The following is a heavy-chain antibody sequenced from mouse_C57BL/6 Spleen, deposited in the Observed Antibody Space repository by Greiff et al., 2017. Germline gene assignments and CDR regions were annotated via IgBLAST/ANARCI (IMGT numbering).Heavy chain of an antibody. J-gene: IGHJ1*03. CDR3: ARSAVWYFDV. CDR1: GYSFTGYY. V-gene: IGHV1-42*01. CDR2: INPSTGGT. D-gene: IGHD1-1*01. Sequence: VQLQQSGAELVKPGASVKISCKASGYSFTGYYMNWVKQSPEKRLEWIGEINPSTGGTTYNQKFKAKATLTVAKSSSTAYMQLKSLTAEDYAVYYCARSAVWYFDVWGTGTTVTVSS.